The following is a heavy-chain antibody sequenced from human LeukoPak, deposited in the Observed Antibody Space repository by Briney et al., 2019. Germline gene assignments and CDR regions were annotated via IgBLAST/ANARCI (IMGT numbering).Heavy chain of an antibody. CDR3: ARESGPDWYSGRPDAFDI. J-gene: IGHJ3*02. D-gene: IGHD1-26*01. CDR2: IWYDGSNK. CDR1: GFTFSSYG. V-gene: IGHV3-33*01. Sequence: GGSLRLSCAASGFTFSSYGMHWVRQAPGKGLEWVAVIWYDGSNKYYADSVKGRFTISRDNSKNTLYLQMNSLRAEDTAVYYCARESGPDWYSGRPDAFDIWGQGTMVTVSS.